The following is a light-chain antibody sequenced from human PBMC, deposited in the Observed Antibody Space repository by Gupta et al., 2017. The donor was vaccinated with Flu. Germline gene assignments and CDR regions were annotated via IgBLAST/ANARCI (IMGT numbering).Light chain of an antibody. J-gene: IGKJ3*01. CDR2: DAS. CDR3: QQYDNLPRFT. CDR1: QDISNY. Sequence: DIQMTQSPSSLSASVGDRVTITCQESQDISNYLNWYQKKPGKAPKLLIYDASNLETGVPSRFSRSGSGTDITFTISSLQTEDIATYYCQQYDNLPRFTFGPGTKVDIK. V-gene: IGKV1-33*01.